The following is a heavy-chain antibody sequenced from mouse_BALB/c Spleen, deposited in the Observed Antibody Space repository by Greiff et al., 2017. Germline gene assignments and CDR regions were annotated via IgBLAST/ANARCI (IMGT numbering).Heavy chain of an antibody. J-gene: IGHJ1*01. CDR1: GFTFSSYA. CDR3: ARNYLHWYFDV. V-gene: IGHV5-6-5*01. D-gene: IGHD1-1*01. CDR2: ISSGGST. Sequence: EVKLMESGGGLVKPGGSLKLSCAASGFTFSSYAMSWVRQTPEKRLEWVASISSGGSTYYPDSVKGGFTISRDNARNILYLQMSSLMSEDTAMYYYARNYLHWYFDVWGAGTTVTVSS.